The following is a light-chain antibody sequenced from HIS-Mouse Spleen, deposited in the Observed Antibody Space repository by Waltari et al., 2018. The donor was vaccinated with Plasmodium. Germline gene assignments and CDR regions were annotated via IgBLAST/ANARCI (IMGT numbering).Light chain of an antibody. CDR1: QSVSSN. CDR3: QQYNNWSFT. CDR2: GAS. Sequence: EIVMTQSPATLSVSPGERATLSCRPSQSVSSNLAWYQQKPGQAPSLLIYGASTRATGIPARFSGSGSGTEFTLTISSLQSEDFAVYYCQQYNNWSFTFGPGTKVDIK. V-gene: IGKV3-15*01. J-gene: IGKJ3*01.